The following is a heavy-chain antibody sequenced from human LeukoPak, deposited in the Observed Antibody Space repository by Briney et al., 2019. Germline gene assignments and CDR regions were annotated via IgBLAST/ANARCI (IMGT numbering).Heavy chain of an antibody. D-gene: IGHD3-22*01. CDR3: ARVNSYYYDSSGYYIFDY. Sequence: PSETLSLTCTVSGDSISSYYWSWIRQPAGMGLEWIGRIYTSGSTNYNPSLKSRVTMSVDTSKNQFSLKLSSVTAADTAVYYCARVNSYYYDSSGYYIFDYWGQGTLVTVSS. J-gene: IGHJ4*02. CDR2: IYTSGST. V-gene: IGHV4-4*07. CDR1: GDSISSYY.